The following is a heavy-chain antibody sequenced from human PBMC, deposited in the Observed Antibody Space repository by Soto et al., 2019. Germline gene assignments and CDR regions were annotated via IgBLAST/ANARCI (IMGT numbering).Heavy chain of an antibody. D-gene: IGHD2-2*01. CDR1: GGSFSGYY. CDR2: INHSGST. V-gene: IGHV4-34*01. J-gene: IGHJ5*02. Sequence: QVQLQQWGAGLLKPSETLSLTCAVYGGSFSGYYWSWIRQPPGKGLEWIGEINHSGSTNYNPSLNGRVTISVDTSKNQFSLKLSSVTAADTAVYYCARAPTCTSCYVWFDPWGQGTLVTVSS. CDR3: ARAPTCTSCYVWFDP.